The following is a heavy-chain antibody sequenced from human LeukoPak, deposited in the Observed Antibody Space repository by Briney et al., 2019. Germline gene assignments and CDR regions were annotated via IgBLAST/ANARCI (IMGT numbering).Heavy chain of an antibody. CDR2: ISDSGGST. CDR1: GITLSNYG. CDR3: AKRGVVIRVIIVGFHKEAYYFDS. J-gene: IGHJ4*02. D-gene: IGHD3-3*01. V-gene: IGHV3-23*01. Sequence: PGGFLRLSCAVSGITLSNYGMSWVRQAPGKGLEWVAGISDSGGSTNYADSVKGRFTISRDNPKNTLYLQMNSLRAEDTAVYFCAKRGVVIRVIIVGFHKEAYYFDSWGQGALVTVSS.